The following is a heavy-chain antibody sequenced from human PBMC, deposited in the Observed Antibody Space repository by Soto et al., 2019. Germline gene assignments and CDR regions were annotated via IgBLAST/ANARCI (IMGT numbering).Heavy chain of an antibody. V-gene: IGHV3-53*01. J-gene: IGHJ6*02. D-gene: IGHD3-10*01. Sequence: ESGGGLIQPGESLRLSCAASGFSVSSNYMSWVRQAPGKGLRWDSVIFTGGSTYYPASVKGRFTISRENPENTVYLQMNSLRAEDTAIYYCARDPDYYGSGSYFSPSGMDVWGQGTTVTVSS. CDR3: ARDPDYYGSGSYFSPSGMDV. CDR1: GFSVSSNY. CDR2: IFTGGST.